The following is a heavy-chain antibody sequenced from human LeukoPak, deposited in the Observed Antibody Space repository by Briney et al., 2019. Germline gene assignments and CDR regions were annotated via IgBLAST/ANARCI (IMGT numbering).Heavy chain of an antibody. CDR3: ARFPKYSSGYLY. J-gene: IGHJ4*02. CDR2: IYYSGST. Sequence: SETLSLTCTVSGGSISSNYYYWGWIRQPPGKGLEWIGNIYYSGSTFYNPSLMSRVTISVDTSKNQFSLKLNSVTAADTAVYYCARFPKYSSGYLYWGQGTLVTVSS. D-gene: IGHD3-22*01. CDR1: GGSISSNYYY. V-gene: IGHV4-39*01.